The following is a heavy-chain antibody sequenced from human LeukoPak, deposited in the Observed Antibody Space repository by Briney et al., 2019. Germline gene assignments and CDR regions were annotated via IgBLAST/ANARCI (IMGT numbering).Heavy chain of an antibody. Sequence: GASVKVSCKASGYTFTSYDINWVRQATGQGLEWMGWMNPNSGNTGYAQKFRGRVTMTRNTSISTAYMELSSLRSEDTAVYYCARGALMIFGVVTPLGMDVWGQGTTVTVSS. V-gene: IGHV1-8*01. J-gene: IGHJ6*02. CDR2: MNPNSGNT. D-gene: IGHD3-3*01. CDR1: GYTFTSYD. CDR3: ARGALMIFGVVTPLGMDV.